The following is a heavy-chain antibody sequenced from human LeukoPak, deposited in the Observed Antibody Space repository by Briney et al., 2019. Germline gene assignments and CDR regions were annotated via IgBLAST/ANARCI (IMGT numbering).Heavy chain of an antibody. D-gene: IGHD3-16*02. Sequence: SETLSLTCAVYGGSFSGYYWSWIRQPPGKGLEWIGEINHSGSTNYSPSLKSRVTISVDTSKNQFSLKLSSVTAADTAVYYCAARGYVWGSYRFDYWGQGTLVTVSS. J-gene: IGHJ4*02. V-gene: IGHV4-34*01. CDR1: GGSFSGYY. CDR2: INHSGST. CDR3: AARGYVWGSYRFDY.